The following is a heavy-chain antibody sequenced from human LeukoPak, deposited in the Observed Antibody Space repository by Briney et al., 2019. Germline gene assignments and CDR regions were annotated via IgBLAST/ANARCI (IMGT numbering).Heavy chain of an antibody. J-gene: IGHJ3*02. CDR3: ARETIDITITVVVRMGDAFDI. CDR1: GGSISSSSYY. V-gene: IGHV4-39*07. CDR2: IFHSGST. Sequence: TETLSLTFTVSGGSISSSSYYWGWIRQPPGKGLEWIGSIFHSGSTYYNPSLKSRVTISVDTSKNQFSLRLSSVTAADTAVYYCARETIDITITVVVRMGDAFDIWGQGTMVTVSS. D-gene: IGHD3-22*01.